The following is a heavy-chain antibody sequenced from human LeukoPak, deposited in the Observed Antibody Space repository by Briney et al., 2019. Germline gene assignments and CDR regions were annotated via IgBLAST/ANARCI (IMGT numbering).Heavy chain of an antibody. D-gene: IGHD3-9*01. Sequence: GRSLRLTCAASGFTVSSNYMSWVCQAPGKRLDWATVIYSGGSIYYPDSVKGRFTIYRDNSKNTLYLQMNSLRDDYHALYYCAPGSYFDWPAYYYYGMDVWGQGTTVTVSS. CDR3: APGSYFDWPAYYYYGMDV. V-gene: IGHV3-53*01. J-gene: IGHJ6*02. CDR1: GFTVSSNY. CDR2: IYSGGSI.